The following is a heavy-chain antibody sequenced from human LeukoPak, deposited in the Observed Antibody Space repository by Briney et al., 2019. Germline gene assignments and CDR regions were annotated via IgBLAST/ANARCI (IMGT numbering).Heavy chain of an antibody. J-gene: IGHJ6*03. CDR3: ARATSGQRRDGYNYSYYYSMDV. Sequence: KPSETLSLTCTVSGGSISSYYWSWLRQPPGKGLEWIGYIYYSGSTNYNPSLQSRVTISVDTSNNQFSLRLSSVTAADTGVYYCARATSGQRRDGYNYSYYYSMDVWGKGTTVTVSS. CDR2: IYYSGST. V-gene: IGHV4-59*01. D-gene: IGHD5-24*01. CDR1: GGSISSYY.